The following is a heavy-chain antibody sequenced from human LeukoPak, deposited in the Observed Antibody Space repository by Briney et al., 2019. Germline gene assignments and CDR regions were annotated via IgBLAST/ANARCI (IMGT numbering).Heavy chain of an antibody. V-gene: IGHV1-46*01. CDR2: IYPRDGST. Sequence: ASVNVSCKASGYSFTSNYIHWVRQAPGQGLEWMGMIYPRDGSTSYAQKFQGRVTVTRDTSTSTVHMELSGLRSEDTAVYYCARDQEAFDYWGQGTLVTVSS. CDR1: GYSFTSNY. CDR3: ARDQEAFDY. J-gene: IGHJ4*02.